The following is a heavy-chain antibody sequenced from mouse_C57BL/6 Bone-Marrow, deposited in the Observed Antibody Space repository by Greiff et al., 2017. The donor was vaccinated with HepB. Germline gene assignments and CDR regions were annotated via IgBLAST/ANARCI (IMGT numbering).Heavy chain of an antibody. CDR3: TFSGNDPYFDY. CDR1: GFNITDDY. CDR2: IDPENGDT. D-gene: IGHD2-2*01. J-gene: IGHJ2*01. V-gene: IGHV14-4*01. Sequence: EVQLQQSGAELVRPGASVTLSCTASGFNITDDYMRWVKQRPEQDLEWSGWIDPENGDTDYASKFQGKATITADTSSNTAYLQLSSLTSEDTAAYYCTFSGNDPYFDYGGQGPTLTVSA.